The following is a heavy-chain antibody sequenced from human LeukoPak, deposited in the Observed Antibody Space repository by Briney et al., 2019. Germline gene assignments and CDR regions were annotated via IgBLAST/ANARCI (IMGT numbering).Heavy chain of an antibody. D-gene: IGHD5-18*01. V-gene: IGHV3-23*01. CDR2: ISGSGGST. CDR1: GFTFSSYA. Sequence: GGSLRLSCAASGFTFSSYAMSWVRQAPGKGLEWVSAISGSGGSTYYADSVKGRFTISRDNSKNTLYLQMNCLRAEDTAVYYCAKVILDTAGFYFDYWGQGTLVTVSP. J-gene: IGHJ4*02. CDR3: AKVILDTAGFYFDY.